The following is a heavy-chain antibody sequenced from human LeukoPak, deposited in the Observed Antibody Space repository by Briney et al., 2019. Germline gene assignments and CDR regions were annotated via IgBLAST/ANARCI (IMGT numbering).Heavy chain of an antibody. J-gene: IGHJ4*02. CDR3: ARDLAWGAFDY. V-gene: IGHV3-23*01. D-gene: IGHD7-27*01. CDR2: ISGSGGST. Sequence: GGSLRLSCAASGFTFSSYAMSWVRQAPGKGLEWVSAISGSGGSTYYADSVKGRFTISRDDSKNTPSLQMNSLTVEDTAVYYCARDLAWGAFDYWGQGTLVTVSS. CDR1: GFTFSSYA.